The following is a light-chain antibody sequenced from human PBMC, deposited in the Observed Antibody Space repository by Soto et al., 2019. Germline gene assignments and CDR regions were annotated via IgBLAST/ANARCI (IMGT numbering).Light chain of an antibody. Sequence: QSALTQPASVSGSPGQSITISCPGTSSDVGGYNYVSWYQQHPGKAPKLMIYDVSNRPSGVSNRFSGSKSGNTASLTISGLQAEDEADYYCSSYTSSRYVFGTGTKLTVL. CDR2: DVS. J-gene: IGLJ1*01. CDR1: SSDVGGYNY. V-gene: IGLV2-14*01. CDR3: SSYTSSRYV.